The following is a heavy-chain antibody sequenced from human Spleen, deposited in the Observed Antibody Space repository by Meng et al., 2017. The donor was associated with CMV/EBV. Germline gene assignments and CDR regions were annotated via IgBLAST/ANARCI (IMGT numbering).Heavy chain of an antibody. CDR2: VSYDGSSK. CDR3: ARDVSPSITVVRGVPDNWYFDL. J-gene: IGHJ2*01. D-gene: IGHD3-10*01. Sequence: YDMHWVRQAPGKGLEWVEVVSYDGSSKYYVDSVKGRFTISRDNPKNTVYLQMNSLRAEDTAVYYCARDVSPSITVVRGVPDNWYFDLWGRGTLVTVSS. V-gene: IGHV3-30*04. CDR1: YD.